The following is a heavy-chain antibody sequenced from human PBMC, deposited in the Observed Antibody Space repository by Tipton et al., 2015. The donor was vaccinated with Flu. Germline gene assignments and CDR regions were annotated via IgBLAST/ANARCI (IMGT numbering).Heavy chain of an antibody. V-gene: IGHV3-9*01. CDR2: INWNGISV. J-gene: IGHJ6*02. CDR1: GFSVSNNY. D-gene: IGHD3-22*01. CDR3: AKDMRDSSSLDYYYYSGMDV. Sequence: SLRLSCAASGFSVSNNYVTWVRQAPGKGLEWVSSINWNGISVGYAASVKGRFTIYRDNTKNSLYLQMDSLKTEDTALYYCAKDMRDSSSLDYYYYSGMDVWGQGTTVTVSS.